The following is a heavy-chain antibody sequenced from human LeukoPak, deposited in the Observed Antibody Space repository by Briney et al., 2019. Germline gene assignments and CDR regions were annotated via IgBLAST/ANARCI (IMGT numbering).Heavy chain of an antibody. CDR3: AKDRPLNWGYYFNY. J-gene: IGHJ4*02. D-gene: IGHD7-27*01. Sequence: GGSLRLSCAASGFTFSSYAMSWVRQAPGKGLEWVSAISASGGSTYYVDSVKGRFTISRDTSKNTLYLQMSSLRAEDTAIYYCAKDRPLNWGYYFNYWGQGTLVTVSS. V-gene: IGHV3-23*01. CDR1: GFTFSSYA. CDR2: ISASGGST.